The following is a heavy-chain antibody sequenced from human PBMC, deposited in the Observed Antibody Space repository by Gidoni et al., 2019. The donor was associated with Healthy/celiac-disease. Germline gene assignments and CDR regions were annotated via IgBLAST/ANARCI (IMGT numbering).Heavy chain of an antibody. J-gene: IGHJ4*02. D-gene: IGHD3-10*01. CDR3: AKAYYYGSGSYSPSGY. Sequence: EVQLLESGGGLVQPGGSLRLSCAASGFTFSSYAMGWVRQAPGKGLEWVSAISGSGGSTYYADSVKGRFTISRDNSKNTLYLQMNSLRAEDTAVYYCAKAYYYGSGSYSPSGYWGQGTLVTVSS. V-gene: IGHV3-23*01. CDR2: ISGSGGST. CDR1: GFTFSSYA.